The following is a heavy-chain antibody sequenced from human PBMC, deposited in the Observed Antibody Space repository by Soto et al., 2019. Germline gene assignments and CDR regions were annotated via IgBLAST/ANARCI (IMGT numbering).Heavy chain of an antibody. CDR1: GFTVSSNY. CDR3: AKGLPGDWFDP. CDR2: TYSSGNT. Sequence: EVQVVESGGGLVQPGGSLRLSCAASGFTVSSNYMTWVRQAPGKGLEWVSTTYSSGNTYYADSVKGRFTISRDNSKNTLYLQMNSLRAEDTAVYYCAKGLPGDWFDPWGQGTLVTVSS. D-gene: IGHD4-17*01. J-gene: IGHJ5*02. V-gene: IGHV3-66*01.